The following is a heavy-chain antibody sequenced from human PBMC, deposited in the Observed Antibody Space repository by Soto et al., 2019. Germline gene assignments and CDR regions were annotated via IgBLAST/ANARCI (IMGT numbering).Heavy chain of an antibody. CDR1: GFTFSNAW. CDR2: IKSKTDGGTT. Sequence: PGGSLRLSCAASGFTFSNAWMSWGRQAPGKGLEWVGRIKSKTDGGTTDYAAPVKGRFTISRDDSKNTLYLQMNSLKTEDTAVYYCTTFYSGYDILTGYYIDYWGQGTLVTVSS. CDR3: TTFYSGYDILTGYYIDY. D-gene: IGHD3-9*01. V-gene: IGHV3-15*01. J-gene: IGHJ4*02.